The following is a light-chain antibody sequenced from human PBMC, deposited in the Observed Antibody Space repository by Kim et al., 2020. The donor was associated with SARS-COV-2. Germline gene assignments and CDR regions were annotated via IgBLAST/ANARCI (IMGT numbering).Light chain of an antibody. CDR1: STNIRSNT. CDR3: AAWDDSLNGVV. V-gene: IGLV1-44*01. Sequence: GQRDTRPGSGSSTNIRSNTVTWNQHLPGTAPKLLIYSPNQRPSGVPDRFSGSKSGTSASLAISGLQSEDEADYYCAAWDDSLNGVVFGGGTQLTVL. CDR2: SPN. J-gene: IGLJ2*01.